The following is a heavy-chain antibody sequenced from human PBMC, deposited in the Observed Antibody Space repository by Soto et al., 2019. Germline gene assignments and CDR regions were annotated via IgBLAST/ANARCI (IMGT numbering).Heavy chain of an antibody. V-gene: IGHV1-3*01. CDR2: INAGNGNT. CDR3: ASEIDYWGTRAFDI. Sequence: GASVKVSCKASGDTFTSYAMHWVRQAPGQRLEWMGWINAGNGNTKYSQKFQGRVTITRDTSASTAYMELSSLRSEDTAVYYCASEIDYWGTRAFDIWGQGTMVTVSS. D-gene: IGHD3-16*01. CDR1: GDTFTSYA. J-gene: IGHJ3*02.